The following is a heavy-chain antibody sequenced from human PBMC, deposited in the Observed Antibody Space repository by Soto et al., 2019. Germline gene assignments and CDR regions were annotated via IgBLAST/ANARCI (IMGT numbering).Heavy chain of an antibody. CDR3: ARDGSGYRSRASPMDV. D-gene: IGHD3-22*01. V-gene: IGHV1-69*01. Sequence: QVQLVQSGAEVKKPASSVKVSCTASGDTLSSYAISWVRHAPGQGLEWMGGIIPIFGTANYAQKFQGRVTITADESTSTAYMELSSLRSEDTAVYYCARDGSGYRSRASPMDVWGQGTTVTVSS. CDR2: IIPIFGTA. J-gene: IGHJ6*02. CDR1: GDTLSSYA.